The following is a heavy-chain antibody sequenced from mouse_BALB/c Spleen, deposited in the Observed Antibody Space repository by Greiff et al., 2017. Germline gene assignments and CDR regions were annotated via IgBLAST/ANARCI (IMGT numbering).Heavy chain of an antibody. Sequence: EVKLVESGGGLVKLGGSLKLSCAASGFTFSSYYMSWVRQTPEKRLELVAAINSNGGSTYYPDTVKGRFTISRDNAKNTLYLQMSSLKSEDTALYYCARQGITNYFDYWGQGTTLTVSS. CDR2: INSNGGST. V-gene: IGHV5-6-2*01. J-gene: IGHJ2*01. CDR3: ARQGITNYFDY. CDR1: GFTFSSYY. D-gene: IGHD1-1*01.